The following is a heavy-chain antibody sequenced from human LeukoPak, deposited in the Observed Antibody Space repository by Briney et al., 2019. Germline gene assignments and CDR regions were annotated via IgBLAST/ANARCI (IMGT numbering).Heavy chain of an antibody. CDR2: ISYDGSDK. V-gene: IGHV3-30*18. CDR1: GFTFSSYG. J-gene: IGHJ4*02. CDR3: AKAHYDIWAIDY. Sequence: GRSLRLSCAASGFTFSSYGMHWVRQAPGKGLEWVAVISYDGSDKYYADSVKGRFTISRDNSKNTLYLQMNSLRAEDTAVYYCAKAHYDIWAIDYWGQGTLVTVPS. D-gene: IGHD3-9*01.